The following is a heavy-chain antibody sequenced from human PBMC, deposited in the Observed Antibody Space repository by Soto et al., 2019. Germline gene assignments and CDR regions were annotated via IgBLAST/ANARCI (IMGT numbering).Heavy chain of an antibody. D-gene: IGHD3-22*01. CDR2: IGGSGRTA. CDR3: AKSRYSDSSGDAYEY. CDR1: AFTFNNYA. Sequence: EVQLLESRGGLVQPGGSLSLSCAASAFTFNNYAMSWVRQPPGKGLEWVSGIGGSGRTAYYADSVKGRFTISRDNSNNTLFLQMNSPRAEDTAVYYCAKSRYSDSSGDAYEYWGQGTLVTVSS. V-gene: IGHV3-23*01. J-gene: IGHJ4*02.